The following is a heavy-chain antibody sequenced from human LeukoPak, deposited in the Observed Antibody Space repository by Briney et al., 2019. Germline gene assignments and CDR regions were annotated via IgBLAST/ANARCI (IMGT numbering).Heavy chain of an antibody. D-gene: IGHD3-16*02. V-gene: IGHV3-33*01. Sequence: GGSLRLSCAASGFTSSTYAIHWVRQAPGKGLEWVAVIWFDGSEQYYADSVKGRFIISRDNSKSTSNLQLNSLRAEDTAVYYCAREGDSRWGELSPWGQGTLVTVSS. CDR1: GFTSSTYA. CDR2: IWFDGSEQ. CDR3: AREGDSRWGELSP. J-gene: IGHJ1*01.